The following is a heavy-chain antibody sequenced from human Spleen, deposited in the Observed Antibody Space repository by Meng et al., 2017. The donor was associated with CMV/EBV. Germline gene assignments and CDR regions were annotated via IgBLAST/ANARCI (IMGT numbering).Heavy chain of an antibody. Sequence: CQTSGYRFNGFYMHWVRQAPGQGLEWMGRINPNNGDTKYAQRFEGRVSMTTDTSISTVYMELSSLTSDDAAFYFCTRRPLGSTRPFDFWGQGTLVTVSS. J-gene: IGHJ4*02. CDR1: GYRFNGFY. V-gene: IGHV1-2*06. CDR2: INPNNGDT. CDR3: TRRPLGSTRPFDF. D-gene: IGHD1-26*01.